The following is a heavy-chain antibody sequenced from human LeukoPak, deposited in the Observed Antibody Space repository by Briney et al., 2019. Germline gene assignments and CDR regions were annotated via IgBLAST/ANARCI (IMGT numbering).Heavy chain of an antibody. V-gene: IGHV3-74*01. CDR1: GFTFSSYW. CDR2: INSDGSST. D-gene: IGHD3-9*01. Sequence: PGGSLRLSCAASGFTFSSYWMHWVRQAPGKGLVWVSRINSDGSSTSYADSVKGRFTISRDNAKNTLYLQMNSLRAEDTAVYYCARVWYYDILTGYSPLDYWGQGTLVTVSS. CDR3: ARVWYYDILTGYSPLDY. J-gene: IGHJ4*02.